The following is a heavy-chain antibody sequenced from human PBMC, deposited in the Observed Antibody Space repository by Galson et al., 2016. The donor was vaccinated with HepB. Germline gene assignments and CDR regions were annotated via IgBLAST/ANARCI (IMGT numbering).Heavy chain of an antibody. Sequence: SVKVSCKASGYTFTTYGISRVRQAPGQGLEWMGWISAYNGNTNYAQKLPGRVTMTTNTSTSTAYMELRSLRSDDTAVYYCARDPRKIRYQLLEIYYYYYAMDVWGQGTTVTVSS. D-gene: IGHD2-2*01. V-gene: IGHV1-18*01. CDR2: ISAYNGNT. CDR3: ARDPRKIRYQLLEIYYYYYAMDV. CDR1: GYTFTTYG. J-gene: IGHJ6*02.